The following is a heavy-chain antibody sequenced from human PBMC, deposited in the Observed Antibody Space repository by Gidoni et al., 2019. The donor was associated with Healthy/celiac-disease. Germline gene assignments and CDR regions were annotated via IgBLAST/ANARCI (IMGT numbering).Heavy chain of an antibody. D-gene: IGHD3-10*01. CDR1: GFTFRSYG. V-gene: IGHV3-30*18. CDR3: AKDPHYYGSGPRGLLDAFDI. J-gene: IGHJ3*02. Sequence: QVQLVESGGGVVQPGRSLSLSCAASGFTFRSYGLPWVRQAPGKGLEWVAVISYDGSNKYYADSVKGRFTISRDNSKNTLYLQMNSLRAEDTAVYYCAKDPHYYGSGPRGLLDAFDIWGQGTMVTVSS. CDR2: ISYDGSNK.